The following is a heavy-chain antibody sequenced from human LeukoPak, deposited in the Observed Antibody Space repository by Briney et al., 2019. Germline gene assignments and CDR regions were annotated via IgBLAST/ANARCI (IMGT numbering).Heavy chain of an antibody. D-gene: IGHD6-19*01. CDR1: GDRVSSTSAS. CDR2: TYYRSKWYN. V-gene: IGHV6-1*01. Sequence: SQTLSLTCAISGDRVSSTSASWNWIRQSPSRGLEWLGRTYYRSKWYNDYAVSVKSRITINPDTSKNQFSLQLNSVSPEDTAMYWCAREGVAGDNWFDPWGQGTLVTVSS. CDR3: AREGVAGDNWFDP. J-gene: IGHJ5*02.